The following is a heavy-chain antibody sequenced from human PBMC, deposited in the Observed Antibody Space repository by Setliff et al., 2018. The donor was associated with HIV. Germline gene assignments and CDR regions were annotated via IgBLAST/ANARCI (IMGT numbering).Heavy chain of an antibody. CDR3: ARSHYNFRSAYYTGTNWFDS. CDR2: IDINTGSP. Sequence: ASVMVSCKASGYIFTDYALNWVRQAPGQGLEWVAWIDINTGSPSYAQGFTGRFVFSSDTSVSTAYLQITSLKPEDTAVYYCARSHYNFRSAYYTGTNWFDSWGQGTLVTVSS. D-gene: IGHD3-3*01. V-gene: IGHV7-4-1*02. J-gene: IGHJ5*01. CDR1: GYIFTDYA.